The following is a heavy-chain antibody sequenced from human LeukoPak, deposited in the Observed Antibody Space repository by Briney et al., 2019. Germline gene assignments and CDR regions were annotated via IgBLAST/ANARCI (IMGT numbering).Heavy chain of an antibody. CDR2: INHSGST. J-gene: IGHJ4*02. CDR1: GGSFSGYY. Sequence: SETLSLTGAVYGGSFSGYYWSWIRQPPGKGLEWIGEINHSGSTNYNPSLKSRVTISVDTSKNQFSLKLSSVTAADTAVYYCARRDKYQLLNFDYWGQGTLVTVSS. D-gene: IGHD2-2*01. V-gene: IGHV4-34*01. CDR3: ARRDKYQLLNFDY.